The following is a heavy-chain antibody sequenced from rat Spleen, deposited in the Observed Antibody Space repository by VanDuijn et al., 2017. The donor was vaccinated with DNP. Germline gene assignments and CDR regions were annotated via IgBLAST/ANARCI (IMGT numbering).Heavy chain of an antibody. J-gene: IGHJ2*01. V-gene: IGHV5-25*01. CDR3: ARHGEIRGSFDY. CDR1: GFTFSNYY. Sequence: EVQLVESGGGLVQPGRSMKLSCAASGFTFSNYYMAWVRQAPTKGLEWVASISTSGEYTHYRDSVKGRFTISRDNAKSTLYLQMDSLRSEETATYYCARHGEIRGSFDYWGHGVMVTVSS. CDR2: ISTSGEYT. D-gene: IGHD4-4*01.